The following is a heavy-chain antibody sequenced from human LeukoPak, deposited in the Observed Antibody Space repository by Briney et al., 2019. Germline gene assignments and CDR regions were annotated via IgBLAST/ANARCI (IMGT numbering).Heavy chain of an antibody. V-gene: IGHV5-51*01. Sequence: GESLKISCKGSGYSFTNYWIGWVRQMPGKGLEWMGIIYPGDSDTKYSPSFQGQVTISADKSISTAYLQWSSLKASDTAMYYCARYYSSGWYGMINWFDPWGQGTLVTVSS. CDR2: IYPGDSDT. J-gene: IGHJ5*02. D-gene: IGHD6-19*01. CDR3: ARYYSSGWYGMINWFDP. CDR1: GYSFTNYW.